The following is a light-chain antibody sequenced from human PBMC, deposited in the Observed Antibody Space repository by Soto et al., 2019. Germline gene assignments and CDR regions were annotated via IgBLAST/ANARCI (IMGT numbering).Light chain of an antibody. CDR3: QQYKYLIT. V-gene: IGKV1-33*01. J-gene: IGKJ4*01. CDR2: GVS. CDR1: QDIRKN. Sequence: DIQMTQSPSSLSASVGDRVIITCQASQDIRKNLNWYQQKPGKAPKLLIYGVSNLETGLPSRFSGSGSGTDFTLTITSLQPEDISTYYCQQYKYLITFGGGTKVEIK.